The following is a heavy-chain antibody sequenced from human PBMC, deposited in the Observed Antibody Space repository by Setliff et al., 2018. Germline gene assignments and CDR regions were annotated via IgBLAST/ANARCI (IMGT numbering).Heavy chain of an antibody. CDR2: INHSGST. D-gene: IGHD2-2*01. V-gene: IGHV4-34*09. Sequence: SETLSLTCAASGGTFSDYYWTWIRQHPEKGLEWIGEINHSGSTNYNPSLKSRLTISVDTSKNQFSLRLSSVTAADTAVYYCARAPPDIVLVPAVVGFDPWGQGTLVTVSS. J-gene: IGHJ5*02. CDR1: GGTFSDYY. CDR3: ARAPPDIVLVPAVVGFDP.